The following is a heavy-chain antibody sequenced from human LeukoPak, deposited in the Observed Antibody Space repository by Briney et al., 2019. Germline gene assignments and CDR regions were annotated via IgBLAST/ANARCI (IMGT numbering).Heavy chain of an antibody. Sequence: TSETLSLTCTVSGGSISGNFYYWGWIRQPPGKGLEWIGSIYYSGSTYYNPSLKSRVTISVDTSKNQFSLKLSSVTAADTAVYYCARHKNSVSRQSGSYRYNWFDPWGQGTLVTVSS. J-gene: IGHJ5*02. V-gene: IGHV4-39*01. CDR1: GGSISGNFYY. CDR2: IYYSGST. CDR3: ARHKNSVSRQSGSYRYNWFDP. D-gene: IGHD1-26*01.